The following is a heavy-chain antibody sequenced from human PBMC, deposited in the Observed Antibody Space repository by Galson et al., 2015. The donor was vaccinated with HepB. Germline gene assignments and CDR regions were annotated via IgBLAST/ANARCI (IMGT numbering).Heavy chain of an antibody. V-gene: IGHV3-21*01. CDR2: ISSSSSYI. CDR3: ARVTDYGEKPGDNAFDI. D-gene: IGHD4-17*01. CDR1: GFTFSSYS. Sequence: SLRLSCAASGFTFSSYSMNWVRQAPGKGLEWVSSISSSSSYIYYADSVKGRFTISRDNAKNSLYLQMNSLRAEDTAVYYYARVTDYGEKPGDNAFDIWGQGTMVTVSS. J-gene: IGHJ3*02.